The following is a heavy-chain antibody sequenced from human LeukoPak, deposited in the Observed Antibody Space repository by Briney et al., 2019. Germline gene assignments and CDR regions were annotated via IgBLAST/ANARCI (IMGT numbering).Heavy chain of an antibody. CDR3: ARAVAGTADFDF. J-gene: IGHJ4*02. CDR1: GGSISSYY. CDR2: ISSSGNT. V-gene: IGHV4-4*07. Sequence: SEPLSLPCTVSGGSISSYYWSWIRQPAGKALEWIGRISSSGNTHYHPSLKSRVTMSVDTSKNQFSLRLSAVTAADTAIYYCARAVAGTADFDFWGQGTLVTVSS. D-gene: IGHD6-19*01.